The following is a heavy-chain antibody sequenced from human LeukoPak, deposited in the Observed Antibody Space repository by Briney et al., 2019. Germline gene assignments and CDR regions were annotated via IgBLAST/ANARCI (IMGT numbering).Heavy chain of an antibody. CDR2: FDPEDGET. J-gene: IGHJ4*02. V-gene: IGHV1-24*01. CDR1: GYTLTELS. Sequence: GASVKVSCKVSGYTLTELSMHWVRQAPGKGLEWMGGFDPEDGETIYAQKFQGRVTMTEDTSTDTAYMELSSLRSEDTAVYYCATDRGPPTYYDYVWGSYRYGPLDYWGQGTLVTVSS. CDR3: ATDRGPPTYYDYVWGSYRYGPLDY. D-gene: IGHD3-16*02.